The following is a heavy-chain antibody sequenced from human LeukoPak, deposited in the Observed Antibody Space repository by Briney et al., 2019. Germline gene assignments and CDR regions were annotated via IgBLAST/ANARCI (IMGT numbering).Heavy chain of an antibody. CDR1: GFTFSSYA. Sequence: GGSLRLSCAASGFTFSSYAMSWVRQAPGKELEWVSAISGRGDRTYYADSVKGRFTISRDNSKNTLYLQMNSLRAEDTAVYYCAKRKGGLRDPDYWGQGTLVTVSS. V-gene: IGHV3-23*01. D-gene: IGHD3-16*01. J-gene: IGHJ4*02. CDR3: AKRKGGLRDPDY. CDR2: ISGRGDRT.